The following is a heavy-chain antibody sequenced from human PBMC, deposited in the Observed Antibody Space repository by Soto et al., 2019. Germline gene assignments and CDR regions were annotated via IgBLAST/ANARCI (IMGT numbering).Heavy chain of an antibody. CDR1: GGSFSGYY. V-gene: IGHV4-34*01. D-gene: IGHD2-15*01. CDR3: ARGELGYCSGGSCYKRNWFDP. J-gene: IGHJ5*02. CDR2: INHSGST. Sequence: QVQLQQWGAGLLKPSETLSLTCAVYGGSFSGYYWSWIRQPPGKGLEWIGEINHSGSTNYNPSLKSRITVSVDTSKNHFSLKLSSVTAADTAVYYCARGELGYCSGGSCYKRNWFDPWGQGTLVTVSS.